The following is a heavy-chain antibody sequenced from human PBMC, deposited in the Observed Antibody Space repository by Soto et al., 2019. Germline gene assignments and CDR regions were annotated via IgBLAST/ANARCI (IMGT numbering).Heavy chain of an antibody. CDR3: ATTSSSYYDILTGRNYYYYMAV. CDR1: GGTFSSYT. CDR2: IIPILGIA. Sequence: SVKVSCKASGGTFSSYTISWVRQAPGQGLEWMGRIIPILGIANYAQKFQGRVTITADKSTSTAYMELSSLRSEDTAVYYCATTSSSYYDILTGRNYYYYMAVWGKGTTVTVSS. V-gene: IGHV1-69*02. J-gene: IGHJ6*03. D-gene: IGHD3-9*01.